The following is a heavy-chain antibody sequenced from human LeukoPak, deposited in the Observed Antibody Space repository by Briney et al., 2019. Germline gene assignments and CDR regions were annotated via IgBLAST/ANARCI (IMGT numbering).Heavy chain of an antibody. V-gene: IGHV1-2*02. CDR3: AMTQDVVVAAATREYFQH. Sequence: ASVKVSCKASGYTFTGYYMHWVRQAPGQGLEWMGWINPNSGGTNYAQKFQGRVTMTRDTSISTAYMELSRLRSDDTAVYYCAMTQDVVVAAATREYFQHWGQGTLVTVSS. J-gene: IGHJ1*01. D-gene: IGHD2-15*01. CDR2: INPNSGGT. CDR1: GYTFTGYY.